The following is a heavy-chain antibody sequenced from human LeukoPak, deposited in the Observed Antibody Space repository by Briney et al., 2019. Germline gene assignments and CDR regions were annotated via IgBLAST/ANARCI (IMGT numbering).Heavy chain of an antibody. D-gene: IGHD4-17*01. V-gene: IGHV3-7*01. CDR2: INPDGSQQ. CDR3: VRLFGGVTTFDY. J-gene: IGHJ5*01. Sequence: GGSLRLSCAASGFSFSAFWMSWVRQGPGKGLGWVATINPDGSQQYYVDSVRGRFALSRDNAKDSLSLQMNSLSADDTAVYYCVRLFGGVTTFDYWGHGTLVTVSS. CDR1: GFSFSAFW.